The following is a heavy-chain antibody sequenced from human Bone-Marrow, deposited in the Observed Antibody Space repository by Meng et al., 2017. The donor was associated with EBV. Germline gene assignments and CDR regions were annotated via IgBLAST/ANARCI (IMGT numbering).Heavy chain of an antibody. D-gene: IGHD3-10*01. CDR2: LIPMSDAP. Sequence: QVQVVQAGAEGKKRGSSVKVSCRTSGGTFRSDAVSWVRQAPGQGLEWMGGLIPMSDAPHYAQKFQGRVTMTADESTSTHYMDLTGLRSDDTAVYYCASESGRGFTPDYWGQGTLVTVSS. CDR1: GGTFRSDA. V-gene: IGHV1-69*01. CDR3: ASESGRGFTPDY. J-gene: IGHJ4*02.